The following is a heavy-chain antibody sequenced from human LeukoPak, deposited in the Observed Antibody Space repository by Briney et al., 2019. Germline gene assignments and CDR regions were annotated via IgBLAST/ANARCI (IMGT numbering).Heavy chain of an antibody. CDR2: IYYSGST. V-gene: IGHV4-39*07. J-gene: IGHJ4*02. Sequence: SETLSLTCTVSGGSISSSSYYWGWIRQPPGKGLEWIGSIYYSGSTYYNPSLKSRVTISVDTSKNQFSLKLSSVTAADTAVYYCARESVGRGSGSYTDYWGQGTLVTVSS. CDR1: GGSISSSSYY. D-gene: IGHD3-10*01. CDR3: ARESVGRGSGSYTDY.